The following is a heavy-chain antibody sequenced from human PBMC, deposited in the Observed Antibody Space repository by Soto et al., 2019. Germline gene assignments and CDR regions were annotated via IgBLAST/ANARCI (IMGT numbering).Heavy chain of an antibody. V-gene: IGHV4-4*02. D-gene: IGHD2-21*01. CDR3: ARGSSFRGDFDV. CDR1: GGSITSSSW. J-gene: IGHJ3*01. CDR2: FDHAGSP. Sequence: QLQESGPGLVKPSGTLSLNCAVSGGSITSSSWWTWVRQSPRKGLEWIGEFDHAGSPNYNPYFESRVTILADRSKNFFSLTLTSVPAADKAMYYCARGSSFRGDFDVWDQGIMVTVSS.